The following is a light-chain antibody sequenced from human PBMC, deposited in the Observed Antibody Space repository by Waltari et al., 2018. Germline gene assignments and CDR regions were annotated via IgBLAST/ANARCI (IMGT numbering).Light chain of an antibody. CDR1: SSDVGFYNL. CDR2: EAN. CDR3: CSYAGSNTFVL. V-gene: IGLV2-23*02. Sequence: QSALTQPASVSGSPGQSLTISCTGTSSDVGFYNLVSWYQQHPGTAPKLIIFEANKRPSGSSNRFSAAKSGNTASLTISALQAEDEADYYCCSYAGSNTFVLFGGGTTLTVL. J-gene: IGLJ2*01.